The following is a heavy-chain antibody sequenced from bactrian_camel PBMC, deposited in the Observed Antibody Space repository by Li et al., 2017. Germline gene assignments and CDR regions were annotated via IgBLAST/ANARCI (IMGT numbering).Heavy chain of an antibody. CDR2: IWSDSSNT. J-gene: IGHJ4*01. CDR3: SGAPGADY. D-gene: IGHD3*01. CDR1: GFTFSSY. V-gene: IGHV3-2*01. Sequence: HVQLVESGGGSVQAGGSLTLSCAASGFTFSSYMSWVRQVPGKGLEWVSSIWSDSSNTYYADSVKGRFAISRDNAKNTVYLQMNNLKVEDTARYYCSGAPGADYWGQGTQVTVS.